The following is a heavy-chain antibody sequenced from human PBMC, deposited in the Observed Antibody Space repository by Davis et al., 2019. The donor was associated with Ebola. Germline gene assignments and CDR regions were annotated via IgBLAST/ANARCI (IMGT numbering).Heavy chain of an antibody. D-gene: IGHD1-26*01. CDR3: ARGYPGRYDY. CDR1: GYTFNSYY. CDR2: INPSGGST. Sequence: ASVKVSCKASGYTFNSYYMHWVRQAPGQGLEWMGIINPSGGSTSYAQKFQGRVTMTRSTSISTAYMELSSLRSEDTAVYYCARGYPGRYDYWGQGTLVTVSS. J-gene: IGHJ4*02. V-gene: IGHV1-46*02.